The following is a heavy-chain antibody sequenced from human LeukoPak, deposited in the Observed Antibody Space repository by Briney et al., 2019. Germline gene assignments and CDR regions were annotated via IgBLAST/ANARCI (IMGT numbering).Heavy chain of an antibody. CDR3: AKNDQWRLGYFDY. CDR2: ISGSGGST. CDR1: GFTFSSYA. D-gene: IGHD6-19*01. J-gene: IGHJ4*02. V-gene: IGHV3-23*01. Sequence: GGSLRLSCAASGFTFSSYAMSWVCQAPGKGLEWVSAISGSGGSTYYADSVKGRFTISRDNSKNTLYLQMNSLRAEDTAVYYCAKNDQWRLGYFDYWGQGTLVTVSS.